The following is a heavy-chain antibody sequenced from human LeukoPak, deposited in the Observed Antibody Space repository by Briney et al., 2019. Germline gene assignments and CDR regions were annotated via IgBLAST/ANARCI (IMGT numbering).Heavy chain of an antibody. J-gene: IGHJ4*02. Sequence: SETLSLTCTISGGSISSYYWSWIRQPPGKGLEWIGYIYYSGSTNYNPSLKSRATISVDTSKNQFSLKLSSVTAAATAVYYCARASGSSDFDYWGQGALVTVSS. V-gene: IGHV4-59*01. CDR1: GGSISSYY. D-gene: IGHD1-26*01. CDR3: ARASGSSDFDY. CDR2: IYYSGST.